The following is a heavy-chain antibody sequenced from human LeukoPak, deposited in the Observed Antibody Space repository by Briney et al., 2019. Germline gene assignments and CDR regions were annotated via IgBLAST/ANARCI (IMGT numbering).Heavy chain of an antibody. CDR2: IYHSGST. D-gene: IGHD4-17*01. CDR3: ARVTTTVTTSFFDY. V-gene: IGHV4-38-2*02. Sequence: SETLSLTCTVSGYSISSGYYWGWIRQPPGKGLEWIGSIYHSGSTYYNPSLKSRVTISVDTSKNQFSLKLSSVTAADTAVYYCARVTTTVTTSFFDYWGQGTLVTVSS. J-gene: IGHJ4*02. CDR1: GYSISSGYY.